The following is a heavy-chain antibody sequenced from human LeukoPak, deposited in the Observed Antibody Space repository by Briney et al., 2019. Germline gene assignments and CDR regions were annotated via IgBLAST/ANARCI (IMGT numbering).Heavy chain of an antibody. CDR2: ISYDGSNK. J-gene: IGHJ4*02. D-gene: IGHD2-2*01. CDR1: GFTFSSYA. V-gene: IGHV3-30*01. Sequence: GRSLRLSCAASGFTFSSYAMHWVRQAPGKGLEWVAVISYDGSNKYYADSVKGRFTISRDNSKNTLYLQMNSLRAEDTAVYYCARGNVPAAIRGALDYWGQGTLVTVSS. CDR3: ARGNVPAAIRGALDY.